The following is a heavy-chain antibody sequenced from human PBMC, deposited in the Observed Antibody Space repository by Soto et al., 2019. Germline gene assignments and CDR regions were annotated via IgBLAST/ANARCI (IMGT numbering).Heavy chain of an antibody. J-gene: IGHJ4*02. V-gene: IGHV3-30*18. CDR2: ISYDGSNK. CDR1: GFTFSSYG. Sequence: QVQLVESGGGVVQPGRSLRLSCAASGFTFSSYGMHWVRQAPGKGLEWVAVISYDGSNKYYADSVKGRFTISRDNSKNTLDLEKNSLGAEDTAVYYRAKEGLDGKEHYFGYWGQGTLVTVSS. CDR3: AKEGLDGKEHYFGY. D-gene: IGHD1-26*01.